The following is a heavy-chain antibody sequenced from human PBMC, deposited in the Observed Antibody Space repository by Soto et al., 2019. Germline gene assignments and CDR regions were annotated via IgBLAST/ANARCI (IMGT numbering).Heavy chain of an antibody. CDR2: IYYSGST. J-gene: IGHJ4*02. V-gene: IGHV4-31*03. CDR3: ARAWGIVVVPAAPFDY. Sequence: QVQLQESGPGLVKPSQTLSLTCTVSGGSISSGGYYWSWIRQHPGKGLEWIGYIYYSGSTYYNPSLKSRVTISVDTSKNQFSLKLSSVTAADTAVYYCARAWGIVVVPAAPFDYWGQGTLVTVSS. CDR1: GGSISSGGYY. D-gene: IGHD2-2*01.